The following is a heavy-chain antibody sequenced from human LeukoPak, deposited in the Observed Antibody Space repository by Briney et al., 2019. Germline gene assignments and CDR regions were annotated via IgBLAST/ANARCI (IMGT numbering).Heavy chain of an antibody. V-gene: IGHV4-59*08. Sequence: KTSETLSLTCSVSGGSISSYYWSWIRQPPGKGLESIGYIYYTGSTNYNPSLKGRVTISLDRSKNQFSLKLSSVTAADTAVYYCARSGNSNNWYFDLWGRGTLVTVSS. D-gene: IGHD4-23*01. CDR3: ARSGNSNNWYFDL. CDR2: IYYTGST. CDR1: GGSISSYY. J-gene: IGHJ2*01.